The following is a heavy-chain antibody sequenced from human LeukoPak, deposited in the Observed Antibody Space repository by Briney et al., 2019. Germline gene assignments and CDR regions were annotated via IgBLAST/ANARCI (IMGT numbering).Heavy chain of an antibody. D-gene: IGHD6-19*01. Sequence: GGSLRLSCAASGFTFNSYAMHWVRQAPGKGLEWVAVISSDGSNNYYADSVKGRFTISRDNSNNTLYLQLNSLRADDTAVYYCARDRYSSGWYGDFDCWGQGTLVTVSS. CDR1: GFTFNSYA. CDR3: ARDRYSSGWYGDFDC. V-gene: IGHV3-30-3*01. CDR2: ISSDGSNN. J-gene: IGHJ4*02.